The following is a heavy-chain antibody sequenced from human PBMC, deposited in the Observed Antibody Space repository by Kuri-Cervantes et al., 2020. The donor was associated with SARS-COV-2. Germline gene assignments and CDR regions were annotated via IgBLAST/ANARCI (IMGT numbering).Heavy chain of an antibody. CDR3: IRWGLYYTFWSGCYSVDY. Sequence: GGSLRLSCAAPGFTFSSYGMHWVRQAPGKGLEWVANIKQDGSEKYYVDSVKGRFTISRDNAKNSLYLQMHSLRSEDTAKFYHIRWGLYYTFWSGCYSVDYWGQGTLVTVSS. CDR2: IKQDGSEK. CDR1: GFTFSSYG. V-gene: IGHV3-7*03. J-gene: IGHJ4*02. D-gene: IGHD3-3*01.